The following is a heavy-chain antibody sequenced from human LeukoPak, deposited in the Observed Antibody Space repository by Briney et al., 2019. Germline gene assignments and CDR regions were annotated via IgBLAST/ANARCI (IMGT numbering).Heavy chain of an antibody. D-gene: IGHD2-2*01. V-gene: IGHV3-23*01. J-gene: IGHJ4*02. Sequence: PGGSLRLSCAASGFTFSNYAMRWVRQAPGKGLEWVSAISGSGGSTYYADSVKGRFTISRDNSKNTLYLQMNSLRAEDTAVYYCAKDKAGVVPAATHFDFWGQGTLVTVSS. CDR2: ISGSGGST. CDR1: GFTFSNYA. CDR3: AKDKAGVVPAATHFDF.